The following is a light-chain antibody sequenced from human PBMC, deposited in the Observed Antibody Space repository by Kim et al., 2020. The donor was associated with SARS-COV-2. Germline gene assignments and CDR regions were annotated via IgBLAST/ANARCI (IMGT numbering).Light chain of an antibody. Sequence: PGERATISCRASQSVSSSYLAWYQQKPGQAPRLLIYGASSRATGIPDRFSGSGSGTDFTLTISRLEPEDFAVYYCQQYGSSPQYSFGQGTKLEI. CDR1: QSVSSSY. V-gene: IGKV3-20*01. J-gene: IGKJ2*03. CDR2: GAS. CDR3: QQYGSSPQYS.